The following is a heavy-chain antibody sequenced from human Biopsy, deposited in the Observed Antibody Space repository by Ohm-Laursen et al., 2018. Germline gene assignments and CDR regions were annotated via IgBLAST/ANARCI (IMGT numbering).Heavy chain of an antibody. J-gene: IGHJ6*02. V-gene: IGHV4-34*01. Sequence: LETLSLTCPVYGESFNGYYWSWIRQTPGKGLEWIGEINHSGRTNYNPSLKSRVTISVDTSKNQFSLKVRSVTAADTAVYYCVRGVDYYDPYHYYALDVWGQGTTVTVSS. CDR1: GESFNGYY. CDR2: INHSGRT. CDR3: VRGVDYYDPYHYYALDV. D-gene: IGHD3-22*01.